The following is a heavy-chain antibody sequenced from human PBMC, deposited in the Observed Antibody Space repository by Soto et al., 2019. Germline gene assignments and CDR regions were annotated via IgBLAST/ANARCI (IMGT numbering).Heavy chain of an antibody. V-gene: IGHV4-59*01. J-gene: IGHJ5*02. Sequence: SATLSINCSVSGYSISTDYCGWIRQSPGKGLEWIGFIYYGGSTNYNPSLKSRVTISVDTPKNQFSLKLSSVTAADTAVYYCARILWPDNGGIFAPGVQGTSVTV. CDR3: ARILWPDNGGIFAP. CDR2: IYYGGST. CDR1: GYSISTDY. D-gene: IGHD4-17*01.